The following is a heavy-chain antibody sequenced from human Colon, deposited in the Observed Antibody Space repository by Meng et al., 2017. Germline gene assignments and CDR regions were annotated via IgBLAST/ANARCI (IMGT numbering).Heavy chain of an antibody. CDR2: IXDSGST. CDR1: GGFFSGHY. CDR3: VDSKWSGNY. V-gene: IGHV4-34*01. D-gene: IGHD3-3*01. Sequence: QVQLQQWGAGLLKPSETLSLTCLVYGGFFSGHYWTWIRQPPGKGLEWIGEIXDSGSTHYNPSLGSRVTISVDTSKSQFSLKLISVTAADTGVYYCVDSKWSGNYWGQGTLVTVSS. J-gene: IGHJ4*02.